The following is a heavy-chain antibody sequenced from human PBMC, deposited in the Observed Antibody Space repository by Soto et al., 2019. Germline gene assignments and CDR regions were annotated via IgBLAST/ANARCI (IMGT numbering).Heavy chain of an antibody. V-gene: IGHV3-15*01. Sequence: EVQLVESGGGLVKPGGSLRLSCAASGFAFSNAWMSWVRQAPGKGLEWVGRIKSKTDGGTTDYAAPVKGRFTISRDDSKNTLYLQMNSLKTEDTAVYYCTTVRWWVLVGYYYGMDVWGQGTTVTVSS. D-gene: IGHD2-8*01. CDR2: IKSKTDGGTT. CDR1: GFAFSNAW. J-gene: IGHJ6*02. CDR3: TTVRWWVLVGYYYGMDV.